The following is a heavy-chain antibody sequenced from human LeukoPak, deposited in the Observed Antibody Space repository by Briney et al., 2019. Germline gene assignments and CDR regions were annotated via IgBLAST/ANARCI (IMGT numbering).Heavy chain of an antibody. CDR1: GFTFSSYA. J-gene: IGHJ4*02. V-gene: IGHV3-23*01. D-gene: IGHD3-9*01. Sequence: GGSLRLACAASGFTFSSYAVSWVRQAPGKGLQWVSALSGSGDRTYYADSVKGRFTISRDNSKNTLFMQMNSLRAEDTAVYYCAKERPDILIGYYYFDYWGQGTLVTVSS. CDR3: AKERPDILIGYYYFDY. CDR2: LSGSGDRT.